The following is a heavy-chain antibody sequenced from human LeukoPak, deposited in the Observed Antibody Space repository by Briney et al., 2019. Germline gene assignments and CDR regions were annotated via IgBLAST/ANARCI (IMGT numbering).Heavy chain of an antibody. Sequence: SETLSLTCTVSGGSISSDDDYWSWIRQPPGKGLEWIGYIYYSGTNYYNPSLKSRVTISIDTSKNQFSLKLSSLTAADTAVYYCAREPHYGDYIGWFDPWGQGTLVTVSS. CDR3: AREPHYGDYIGWFDP. CDR2: IYYSGTN. CDR1: GGSISSDDDY. D-gene: IGHD4-17*01. V-gene: IGHV4-30-4*01. J-gene: IGHJ5*02.